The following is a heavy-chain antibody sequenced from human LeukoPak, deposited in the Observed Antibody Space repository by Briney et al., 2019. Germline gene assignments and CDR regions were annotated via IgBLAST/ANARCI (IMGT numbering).Heavy chain of an antibody. V-gene: IGHV5-51*01. CDR1: GYHFTSYW. Sequence: GESLQISCQGSGYHFTSYWIGWVRQLPGKGLEGMGIIYPGDSDTRYSPSFQGQVTISADKSISTAYLQWSSLKASDTAMYYCARQARYDDAFDIWGQGTMVTVSS. CDR2: IYPGDSDT. D-gene: IGHD3-9*01. J-gene: IGHJ3*02. CDR3: ARQARYDDAFDI.